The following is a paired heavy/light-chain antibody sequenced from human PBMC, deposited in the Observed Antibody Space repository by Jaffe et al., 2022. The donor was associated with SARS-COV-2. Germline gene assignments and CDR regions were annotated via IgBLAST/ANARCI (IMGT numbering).Light chain of an antibody. Sequence: AIRMTQSPASFSASTGDRVSITCRASQDIKSSLAWYQQKPGKAPDLLIYTASTLQSGVPSRFSGSGSGTVFTLTITYLQSEDSATYYCQQYYSYPVTFGGGTKVEIK. J-gene: IGKJ4*01. CDR2: TAS. CDR3: QQYYSYPVT. CDR1: QDIKSS. V-gene: IGKV1-8*01.
Heavy chain of an antibody. J-gene: IGHJ1*01. CDR2: INQYGSET. D-gene: IGHD6-13*01. V-gene: IGHV3-7*01. CDR1: GFTFSIYW. CDR3: ARERIAEAEYFQY. Sequence: EVQLVESGGHLVQPGGSLRLSCAASGFTFSIYWMNWVRQAPGKGLEWVANINQYGSETYYVDSVKGRFTISRDNAKNSLYLQMDSLRAEDTAVYYCARERIAEAEYFQYWGQGTLVTVSS.